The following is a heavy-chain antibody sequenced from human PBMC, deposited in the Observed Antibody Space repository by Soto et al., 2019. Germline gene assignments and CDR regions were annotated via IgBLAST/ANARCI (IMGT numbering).Heavy chain of an antibody. V-gene: IGHV1-2*04. J-gene: IGHJ6*02. CDR1: GYTFTGYY. Sequence: ASVKVSCKASGYTFTGYYMHWVRQAPGQGLEWMGWINPNSGGTNYAQKFQGWVTMTRDTSISTAYMELSRMRSDDTAVYYCARDGGTMVRGVIYGMDVWGQGTTVTVSS. D-gene: IGHD3-10*01. CDR3: ARDGGTMVRGVIYGMDV. CDR2: INPNSGGT.